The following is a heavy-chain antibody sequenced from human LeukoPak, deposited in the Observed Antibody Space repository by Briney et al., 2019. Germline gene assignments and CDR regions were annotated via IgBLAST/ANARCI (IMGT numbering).Heavy chain of an antibody. D-gene: IGHD2-2*02. CDR3: ARGEVVPAAIYYFDY. CDR1: GGPFSGYY. J-gene: IGHJ4*02. Sequence: SETLSLTCAVYGGPFSGYYWSWIRQPPGKGLEWIGEINHSGSTNYNPSLKSRVTISVDTSKNQFSLKLSSVTAADTVVYYCARGEVVPAAIYYFDYWGQGTLVTVSS. V-gene: IGHV4-34*01. CDR2: INHSGST.